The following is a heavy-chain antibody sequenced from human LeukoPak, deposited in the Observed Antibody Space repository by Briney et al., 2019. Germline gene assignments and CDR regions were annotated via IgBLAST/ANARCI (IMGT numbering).Heavy chain of an antibody. D-gene: IGHD1-1*01. J-gene: IGHJ3*02. CDR3: ARNLPSLQPDAFDI. CDR2: IYPGDSDT. V-gene: IGHV5-51*01. Sequence: GESLKISCKGSGYGFTSYWIGWVRQMPGKGLEWIGIIYPGDSDTRYSPSFQGQVTISADKSISTAYLQWSSLKASDTAMYYCARNLPSLQPDAFDIWGQGTMVAVSS. CDR1: GYGFTSYW.